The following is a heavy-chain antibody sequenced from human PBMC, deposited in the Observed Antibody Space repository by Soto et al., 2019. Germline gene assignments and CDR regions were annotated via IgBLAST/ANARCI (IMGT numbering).Heavy chain of an antibody. CDR1: GFTFSSYS. V-gene: IGHV3-21*01. Sequence: GGSLRLSCAASGFTFSSYSMNWVRQAPGKGLEWVSSISSSSSYIYYADSVKGRFTISRDNAKNSLYLQMNSLRAEDTAVYYCARDPVRVGGGSIAYVNWFDPWGQGTLVTVSS. CDR2: ISSSSSYI. D-gene: IGHD2-15*01. J-gene: IGHJ5*02. CDR3: ARDPVRVGGGSIAYVNWFDP.